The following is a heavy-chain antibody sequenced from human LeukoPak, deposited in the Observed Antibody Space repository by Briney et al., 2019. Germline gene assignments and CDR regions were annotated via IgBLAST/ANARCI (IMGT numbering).Heavy chain of an antibody. V-gene: IGHV1-2*02. Sequence: GASVKVSCKASGYTFTGYYMHWVRQAPGQGLEWMGWINPNSGGTNYAQKFQGRVTMTRDTSISTAYMELSRLRSDDTAVYYCARADLWGELPFDYWGQGTLVTVSS. D-gene: IGHD3-16*01. CDR3: ARADLWGELPFDY. J-gene: IGHJ4*02. CDR2: INPNSGGT. CDR1: GYTFTGYY.